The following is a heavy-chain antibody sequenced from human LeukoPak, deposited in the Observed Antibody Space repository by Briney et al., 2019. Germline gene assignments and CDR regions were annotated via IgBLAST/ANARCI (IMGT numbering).Heavy chain of an antibody. J-gene: IGHJ4*02. CDR2: ISAYNGNT. Sequence: ASVKVSCKASGYTFTSYGISWVRQAPGEGGEGMGWISAYNGNTKYAQKLQGRVTMTTDTSTSTAYMELRSLRSDDTAVYYCARDCSSTSCYLDYWGQGTLVTVSS. CDR3: ARDCSSTSCYLDY. D-gene: IGHD2-2*01. V-gene: IGHV1-18*01. CDR1: GYTFTSYG.